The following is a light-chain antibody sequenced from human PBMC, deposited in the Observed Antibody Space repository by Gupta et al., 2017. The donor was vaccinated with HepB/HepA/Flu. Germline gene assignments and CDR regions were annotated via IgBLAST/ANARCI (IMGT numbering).Light chain of an antibody. CDR2: AAS. CDR1: QGISSY. V-gene: IGKV1-9*01. J-gene: IGKJ2*01. CDR3: QQLNSYPPYT. Sequence: DIQLTQSPSFLSASVGDRVTITCRASQGISSYLAWYQQKPGKAPKLLIYAASTLQSGVPSRFSGSGSGTEFTLTISSRHPEDFATYYCQQLNSYPPYTFGQGTKLEIK.